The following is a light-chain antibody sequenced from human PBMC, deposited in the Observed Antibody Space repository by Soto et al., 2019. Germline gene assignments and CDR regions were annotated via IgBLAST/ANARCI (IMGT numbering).Light chain of an antibody. CDR1: SSDVGAYNY. Sequence: QSALTPPASVSGSPGQSITISCTGTSSDVGAYNYVSWYQQHPGKAPKLMIFEVSDRPSGVSNRFSGSKSGNTASLTISGLQAEDEADYYCSSYTSSNTLVFGGGTKVTVL. V-gene: IGLV2-14*01. CDR2: EVS. CDR3: SSYTSSNTLV. J-gene: IGLJ2*01.